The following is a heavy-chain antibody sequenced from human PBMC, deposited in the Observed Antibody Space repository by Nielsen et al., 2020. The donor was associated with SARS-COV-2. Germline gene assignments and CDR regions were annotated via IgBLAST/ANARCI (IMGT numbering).Heavy chain of an antibody. J-gene: IGHJ4*02. D-gene: IGHD7-27*01. CDR1: GGSISSGSYY. Sequence: SETLSLTCTVSGGSISSGSYYWSWIRQPAGKGLEWLGRIYTSGRTTYNPSLKSRVTISIDMSKNQFSLKLTSATAADTAVYYCARDCSCGLGSSPSYYFDYWGQGTLVTVSS. V-gene: IGHV4-61*02. CDR3: ARDCSCGLGSSPSYYFDY. CDR2: IYTSGRT.